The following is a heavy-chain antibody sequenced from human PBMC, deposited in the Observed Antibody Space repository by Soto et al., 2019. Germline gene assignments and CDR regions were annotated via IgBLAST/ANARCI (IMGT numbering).Heavy chain of an antibody. J-gene: IGHJ3*02. V-gene: IGHV3-7*01. Sequence: GGSLRLSCAASGFTFSSYWMSWVRQAPGKGLEWVANIKQDGSEKYYVDSVKGRFTISRDNAKNSLYLQMNSLRAEDTAVYYCAGVPAEEELELGTDAFDIWGQGTMVTVSS. CDR3: AGVPAEEELELGTDAFDI. D-gene: IGHD1-7*01. CDR1: GFTFSSYW. CDR2: IKQDGSEK.